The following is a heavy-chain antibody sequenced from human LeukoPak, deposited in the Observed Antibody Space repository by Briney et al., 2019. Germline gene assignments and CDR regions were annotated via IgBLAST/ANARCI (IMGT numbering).Heavy chain of an antibody. Sequence: PGRSLRLSCAASGFTFSSYAMHWVRQAPGKGLEWVAVISYDGSNKYYADSVKGRFTISRDNSKNTLYLQMNSLRAEDTAVYYCARVPWSGGSSYGPIDYWGQGTLVTVSS. D-gene: IGHD5-18*01. CDR3: ARVPWSGGSSYGPIDY. CDR2: ISYDGSNK. V-gene: IGHV3-30*04. CDR1: GFTFSSYA. J-gene: IGHJ4*02.